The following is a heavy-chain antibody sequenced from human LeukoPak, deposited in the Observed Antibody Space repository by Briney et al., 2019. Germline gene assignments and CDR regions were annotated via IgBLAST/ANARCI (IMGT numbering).Heavy chain of an antibody. CDR3: AKDWFRAAAAAYYFDY. CDR1: GFTFSSYG. CDR2: IRYDGNNK. Sequence: PRGSLRLSCAASGFTFSSYGMHWVRQAPGKGLEWVAFIRYDGNNKYYADSVKGRFTISRDNSKNTLYLQMNSLRAEDTAVYYCAKDWFRAAAAAYYFDYWGQGTLVTVSS. D-gene: IGHD6-13*01. J-gene: IGHJ4*02. V-gene: IGHV3-30*02.